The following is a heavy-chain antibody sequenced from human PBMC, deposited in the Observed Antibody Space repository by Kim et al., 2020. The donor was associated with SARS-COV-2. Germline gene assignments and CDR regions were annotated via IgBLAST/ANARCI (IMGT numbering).Heavy chain of an antibody. Sequence: NKNNADSVKGRFTISRDHSRHTVYPRMNSLGREDTAFYYCARGGTYYDIDYWGQGTLVTVSS. D-gene: IGHD3-3*01. J-gene: IGHJ4*02. CDR3: ARGGTYYDIDY. CDR2: NK. V-gene: IGHV3-30*03.